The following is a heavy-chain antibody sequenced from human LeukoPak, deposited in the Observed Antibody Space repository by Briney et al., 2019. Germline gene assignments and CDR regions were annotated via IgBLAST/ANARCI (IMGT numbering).Heavy chain of an antibody. V-gene: IGHV4-30-4*08. CDR1: GGSISSGDYY. CDR3: AGGGVTDAFDI. D-gene: IGHD3-3*01. J-gene: IGHJ3*02. Sequence: SETLSLTCTVSGGSISSGDYYWSWIRQPPGKGLEWIGYIYYSRSTYYNPSLKSRVTISVDTSKNQFSLKLSSVTAADTAVYYCAGGGVTDAFDIWGQGTMVTVSS. CDR2: IYYSRST.